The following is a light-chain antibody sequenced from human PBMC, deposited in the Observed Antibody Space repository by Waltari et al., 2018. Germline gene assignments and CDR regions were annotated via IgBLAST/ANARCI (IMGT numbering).Light chain of an antibody. CDR1: QYVLYSSNNKNY. CDR2: WAS. J-gene: IGKJ1*01. CDR3: QQYYSTPRT. V-gene: IGKV4-1*01. Sequence: DIVMTQSPDSLAVSLGERATLNFKSSQYVLYSSNNKNYLAWYQQKPGQPPKLLIYWASARESGVPDRFSGSGSGTDFTLTISSLQAEDVAVYYCQQYYSTPRTFGQGTKVEIK.